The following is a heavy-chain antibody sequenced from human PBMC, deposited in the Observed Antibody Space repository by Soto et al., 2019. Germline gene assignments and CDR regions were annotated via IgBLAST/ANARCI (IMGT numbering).Heavy chain of an antibody. CDR3: AKDLGGYSGYAFDY. V-gene: IGHV3-23*01. J-gene: IGHJ4*02. Sequence: EVQLLESGGGLVQPGGSLRLSCAASGFTFSSYAMSWVRQAPGKGLEWVSAISSSGGSTYYADSVKGRFTISRDNSKNTLYMQMNSLRAEDTAVYYCAKDLGGYSGYAFDYWGQGTLVTVSS. D-gene: IGHD5-12*01. CDR2: ISSSGGST. CDR1: GFTFSSYA.